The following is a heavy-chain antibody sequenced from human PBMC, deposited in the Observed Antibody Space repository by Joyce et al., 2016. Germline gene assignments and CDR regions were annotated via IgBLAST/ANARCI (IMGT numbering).Heavy chain of an antibody. CDR2: ITSDGSRQ. CDR3: AKRGFCSGGRCYSFHFHL. J-gene: IGHJ4*02. V-gene: IGHV3-30*18. D-gene: IGHD2-15*01. Sequence: QVQLVESGGGVVRPGGSLRLSCVASGFPFNGGGMHWVRQAPGKGLEWVALITSDGSRQLYTDSVKGRFTISRDNSRNTVYLQMDSLRPDDTAVFYCAKRGFCSGGRCYSFHFHLWGQGTLVTVSA. CDR1: GFPFNGGG.